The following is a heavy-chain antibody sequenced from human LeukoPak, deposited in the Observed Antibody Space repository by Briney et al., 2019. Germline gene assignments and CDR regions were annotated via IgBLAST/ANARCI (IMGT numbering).Heavy chain of an antibody. J-gene: IGHJ4*02. CDR2: IYYSGST. CDR3: ARQYSSSFLDF. V-gene: IGHV4-39*01. Sequence: SETLSLTCTVSGGSISSSSYYWGWIRQPPGKGLEWIGSIYYSGSTYYNPSLKSRVTISVDTSKNQFSLKLSSVTAADTAVFYCARQYSSSFLDFWGQGTLVTVS. CDR1: GGSISSSSYY. D-gene: IGHD6-6*01.